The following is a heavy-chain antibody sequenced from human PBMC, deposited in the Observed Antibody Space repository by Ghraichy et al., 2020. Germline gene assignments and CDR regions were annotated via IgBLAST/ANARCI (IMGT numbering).Heavy chain of an antibody. D-gene: IGHD5-18*01. V-gene: IGHV4-34*01. CDR2: INHSGST. CDR1: GGSFSGYY. CDR3: AREPRRGYSYGYANFDY. Sequence: ESLNISCAVYGGSFSGYYWSWIRQPPGKGLEWIGEINHSGSTNYNPSLKSRVTISVDTSKNQFSLKLSSVTAADTAVYYCAREPRRGYSYGYANFDYWGQGTLGTVSS. J-gene: IGHJ4*02.